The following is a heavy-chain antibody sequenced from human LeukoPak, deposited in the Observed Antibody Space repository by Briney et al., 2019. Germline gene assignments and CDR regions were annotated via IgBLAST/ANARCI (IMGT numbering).Heavy chain of an antibody. CDR1: GFTFGSYW. D-gene: IGHD6-13*01. J-gene: IGHJ5*02. V-gene: IGHV3-7*01. Sequence: GGSLRLSCAASGFTFGSYWMSWVRQAPGKGLEWVANIKQDGSEKHYVDSVKGRFTISRDNAKNSLYLQMNSLRAEDTAVYYCAREGSSWYWNWFDPWGQGTLVTVSS. CDR2: IKQDGSEK. CDR3: AREGSSWYWNWFDP.